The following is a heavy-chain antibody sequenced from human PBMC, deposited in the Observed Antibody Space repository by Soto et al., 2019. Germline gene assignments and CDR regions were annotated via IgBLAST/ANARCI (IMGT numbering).Heavy chain of an antibody. CDR2: ISGYNGDT. Sequence: GASVEVSCKASRYSFTSYGISSARQAQEKGLEWMGWISGYNGDTNYAQKVQGRVTMTIDTSTSTAYMELRSLTSDDTAIYYCAKNGQLPNSYHGMDVWGQGPTVT. J-gene: IGHJ6*02. D-gene: IGHD1-1*01. V-gene: IGHV1-18*01. CDR3: AKNGQLPNSYHGMDV. CDR1: RYSFTSYG.